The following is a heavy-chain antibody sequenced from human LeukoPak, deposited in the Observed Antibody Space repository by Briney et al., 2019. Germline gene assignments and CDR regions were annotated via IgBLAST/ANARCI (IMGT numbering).Heavy chain of an antibody. CDR3: ARDFAGWGYYVY. J-gene: IGHJ4*02. Sequence: SETLSLTCTVSGGSISSSYWSWIRQPPGKGLEWIGYIYYSGSTNYKPSLKSRLTMSVDTSKNRFSLNLSSVTAADTAVYYCARDFAGWGYYVYWGQGALVTVSS. V-gene: IGHV4-59*01. CDR2: IYYSGST. CDR1: GGSISSSY. D-gene: IGHD3-22*01.